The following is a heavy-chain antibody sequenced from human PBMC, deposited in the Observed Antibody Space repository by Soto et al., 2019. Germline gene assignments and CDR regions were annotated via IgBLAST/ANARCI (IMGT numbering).Heavy chain of an antibody. V-gene: IGHV4-31*03. CDR3: ASGRRLGATWKESYDGMDV. CDR2: IYYSGST. J-gene: IGHJ6*02. Sequence: SETLSLTCTVSGGSISGGGYYWSWIRLDPGKSLKWIGNIYYSGSTYYNPSLKSRVTISVDTSKNQFSLKLSSVTAADAAVYYYASGRRLGATWKESYDGMDVWGQGTTVTVSS. CDR1: GGSISGGGYY. D-gene: IGHD1-26*01.